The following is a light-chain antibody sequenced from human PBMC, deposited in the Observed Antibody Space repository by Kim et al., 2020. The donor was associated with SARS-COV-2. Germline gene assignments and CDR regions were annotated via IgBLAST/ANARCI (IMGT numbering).Light chain of an antibody. CDR3: QAWDSSTLYV. Sequence: SYELTQPPSVSVSPGQTASIICSGDKLGEKYASWYQQKPGQSPVLVIYQDNKRPSGIPERFSASNSGNTATLTISGTQAMDEADYFCQAWDSSTLYVFGTGTKVTVL. J-gene: IGLJ1*01. CDR1: KLGEKY. V-gene: IGLV3-1*01. CDR2: QDN.